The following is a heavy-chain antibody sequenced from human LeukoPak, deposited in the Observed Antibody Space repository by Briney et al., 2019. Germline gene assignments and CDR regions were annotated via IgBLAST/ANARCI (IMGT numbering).Heavy chain of an antibody. Sequence: SETLSLTCTVSGGSISSSSYYWGWIRQPPGKGLEWIGSIYYSGSTYYNPPLKSRVTISVDTSKNQFSLKLSSVTAADTAVYYCARAQSRYYYYMDVWGKGTTVTVSS. J-gene: IGHJ6*03. CDR2: IYYSGST. CDR1: GGSISSSSYY. CDR3: ARAQSRYYYYMDV. V-gene: IGHV4-39*01.